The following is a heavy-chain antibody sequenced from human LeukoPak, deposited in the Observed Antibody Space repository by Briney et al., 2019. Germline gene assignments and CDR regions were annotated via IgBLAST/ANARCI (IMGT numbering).Heavy chain of an antibody. J-gene: IGHJ4*02. V-gene: IGHV1-2*02. CDR3: AREIRSSSTPTFDY. CDR2: INPNSGGT. D-gene: IGHD6-6*01. Sequence: ASVKVSCKASGYTFTGNHIHWVQQAPGQGLEWMGWINPNSGGTNYAQKFQGRVTMTRDTSISTAYMELSRLRSDDTAVYYCAREIRSSSTPTFDYWGQGTLVTVSS. CDR1: GYTFTGNH.